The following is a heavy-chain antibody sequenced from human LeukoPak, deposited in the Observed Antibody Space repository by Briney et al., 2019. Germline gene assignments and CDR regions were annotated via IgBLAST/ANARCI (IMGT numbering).Heavy chain of an antibody. CDR2: ISFDGSNK. CDR1: GFTFSNYG. V-gene: IGHV3-30*03. D-gene: IGHD6-19*01. CDR3: ARRAQSGSGWYSSDH. Sequence: GGSLRLSCAASGFTFSNYGMHWVRQAPGKGLEWVAFISFDGSNKYYEESVKGRFTISRDNSKNTVYLQMNSLRAEDTAVYYCARRAQSGSGWYSSDHWGQGTLVTVSS. J-gene: IGHJ4*02.